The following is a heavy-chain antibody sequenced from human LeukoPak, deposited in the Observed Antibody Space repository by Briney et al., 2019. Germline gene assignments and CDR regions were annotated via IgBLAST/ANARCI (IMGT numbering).Heavy chain of an antibody. V-gene: IGHV3-7*03. CDR3: ARVGRYFDWLLVIPDLAFDI. CDR1: GFTFSSYW. CDR2: IKQDGSEK. J-gene: IGHJ3*02. D-gene: IGHD3-9*01. Sequence: PGGSLRLSCAASGFTFSSYWMGWVRQAPGKGLEWVANIKQDGSEKYYVDSVKGRFTISRDNAKNSLYLQMNSLRSDDTAVYYCARVGRYFDWLLVIPDLAFDIWGQGTMVTVSS.